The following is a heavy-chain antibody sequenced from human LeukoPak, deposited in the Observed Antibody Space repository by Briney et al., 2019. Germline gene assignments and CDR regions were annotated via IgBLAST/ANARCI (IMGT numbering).Heavy chain of an antibody. CDR2: IYTSGST. V-gene: IGHV4-4*07. D-gene: IGHD5-18*01. J-gene: IGHJ4*02. Sequence: SETLSLTCTVSGGSISSYYWSWIRQPAGKGLEWIGRIYTSGSTNYNPSLKSRVTMSVDTSKNQFSLKLSSVTAADTAVYYCARGRKYSYGYRVNELGSGYFDNWGQGTLVTVSS. CDR1: GGSISSYY. CDR3: ARGRKYSYGYRVNELGSGYFDN.